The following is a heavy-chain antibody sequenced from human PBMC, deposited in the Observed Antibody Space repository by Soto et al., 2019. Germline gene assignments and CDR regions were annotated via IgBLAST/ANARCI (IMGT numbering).Heavy chain of an antibody. CDR1: GFTFNNAW. V-gene: IGHV3-15*07. CDR3: TPLFYYYHSNSY. D-gene: IGHD3-22*01. J-gene: IGHJ4*02. Sequence: EVQLVESGGGLVKPGGSLRLSCVVSGFTFNNAWMNWVRQVPGKGLEWVGRIKSNTDGGTIDYAAPVKGRFTISRDDSKNTLYLQMNSLKTEDTAVYFCTPLFYYYHSNSYWGQGTLVSVSS. CDR2: IKSNTDGGTI.